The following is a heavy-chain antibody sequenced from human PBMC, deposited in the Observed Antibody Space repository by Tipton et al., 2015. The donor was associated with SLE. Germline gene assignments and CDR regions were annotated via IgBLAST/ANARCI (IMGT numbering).Heavy chain of an antibody. CDR1: GYSISSGYY. CDR3: ASLAHIVATIDDAFDI. J-gene: IGHJ3*02. CDR2: IYYSGST. V-gene: IGHV4-38-2*01. Sequence: TLSLTCAVSGYSISSGYYWGWIRQPPGKGLEWIGSIYYSGSTNYNPSLKSRVTISVDTSKNQFSLKLSSVTAADTAVYYCASLAHIVATIDDAFDIWGQGTMVTVSS. D-gene: IGHD5-12*01.